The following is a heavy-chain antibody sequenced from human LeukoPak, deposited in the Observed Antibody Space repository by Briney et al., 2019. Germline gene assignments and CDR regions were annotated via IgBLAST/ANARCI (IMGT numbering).Heavy chain of an antibody. CDR1: GFTFNLYA. CDR2: IVGDASII. J-gene: IGHJ4*02. D-gene: IGHD5-24*01. Sequence: GGSLRLSCAASGFTFNLYAMNWVRQAPGKGLEWVSGIVGDASIIDYADSVQGRFTISRDNSKNTLYLQMNSLRAEDTAVYYCAKDLRLGDGYREIDHWGQGTLVTVSS. V-gene: IGHV3-23*01. CDR3: AKDLRLGDGYREIDH.